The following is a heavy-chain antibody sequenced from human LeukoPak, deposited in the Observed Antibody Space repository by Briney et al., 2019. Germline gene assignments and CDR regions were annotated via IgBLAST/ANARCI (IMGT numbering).Heavy chain of an antibody. CDR3: ARSALGAERPDYHFYLDV. CDR1: GGTFSSYV. Sequence: ASVKVSCKASGGTFSSYVVSWVRQAPGQGLEWMGGIIPILGTANYAQKFQGRLTITTDESTSTAYMELSRLKSEDTAMYYCARSALGAERPDYHFYLDVWGKGTTVAVSS. J-gene: IGHJ6*03. CDR2: IIPILGTA. D-gene: IGHD3-16*01. V-gene: IGHV1-69*05.